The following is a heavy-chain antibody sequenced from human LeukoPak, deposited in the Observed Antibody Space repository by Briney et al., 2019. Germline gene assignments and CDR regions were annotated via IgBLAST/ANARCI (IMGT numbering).Heavy chain of an antibody. J-gene: IGHJ4*02. CDR2: ISTDGYTT. D-gene: IGHD2-15*01. CDR1: GFAFSAYK. Sequence: GGSLRLSCAASGFAFSAYKMHWVRQAPRKGLVWVSRISTDGYTTDYADFVQGRFTASRDNTKNTWSLEMNSLRAEDTAVYYCVVGGSPGYWGQGTLVTVPS. CDR3: VVGGSPGY. V-gene: IGHV3-74*01.